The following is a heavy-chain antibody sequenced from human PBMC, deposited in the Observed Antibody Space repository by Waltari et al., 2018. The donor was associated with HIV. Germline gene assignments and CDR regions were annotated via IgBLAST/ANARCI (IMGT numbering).Heavy chain of an antibody. J-gene: IGHJ4*02. V-gene: IGHV3-21*01. D-gene: IGHD5-12*01. CDR2: ISSSSSYI. CDR1: GFTFRAYS. CDR3: ASAPWGRGYSGHRSGDEGY. Sequence: EVQLVEPGGGLVTPGGSLRLSCAASGFTFRAYSMTWVRKAPGKGLEWVSSISSSSSYIYYADSVKGRFTISRDNAKNSLYLQMNSLRAEDTAVYYCASAPWGRGYSGHRSGDEGYWGQGTLVTVSS.